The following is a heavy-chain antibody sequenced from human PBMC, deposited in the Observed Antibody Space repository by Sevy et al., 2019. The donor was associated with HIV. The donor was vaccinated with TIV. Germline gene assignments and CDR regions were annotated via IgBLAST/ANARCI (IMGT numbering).Heavy chain of an antibody. CDR1: GFTFSSYS. V-gene: IGHV3-21*01. CDR3: AISTIFGVTYSSGHDAFDI. J-gene: IGHJ3*02. Sequence: GGSLRLSCAASGFTFSSYSMNWVRQAPGKGLEWVSSISSSSSYIYYVDSVKGRFTISRDNAKNSLYLQMNSLRAEDTAVYYCAISTIFGVTYSSGHDAFDIWGQGTMVTVSS. D-gene: IGHD3-3*01. CDR2: ISSSSSYI.